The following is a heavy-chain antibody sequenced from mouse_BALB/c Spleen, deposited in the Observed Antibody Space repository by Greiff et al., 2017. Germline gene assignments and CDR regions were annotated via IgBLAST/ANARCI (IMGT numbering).Heavy chain of an antibody. CDR1: GYTFTSYW. D-gene: IGHD2-1*01. J-gene: IGHJ2*01. Sequence: QVQLQQPGAELVKPGASVKLSCKASGYTFTSYWMHWVKQRPGQGLEWIGEIDPSDSYTNYNQKFKGKATLTVDKSSSTAYMQLSSLTSEDSAVYYCATFYYGIPYYFDYWGQGTTLTVSS. CDR3: ATFYYGIPYYFDY. CDR2: IDPSDSYT. V-gene: IGHV1-69*02.